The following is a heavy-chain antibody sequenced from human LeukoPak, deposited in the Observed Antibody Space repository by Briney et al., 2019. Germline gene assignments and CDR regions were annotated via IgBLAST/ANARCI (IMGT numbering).Heavy chain of an antibody. CDR2: IWYDGSHD. CDR1: GFTFSHYA. CDR3: AKEGDYCSSSSCYKRGTDY. Sequence: PGTSLRLSCATSGFTFSHYAFHWVRQAPGKGLEWVALIWYDGSHDTYEDSVKGRFTVSRDNSKNMLYLQMNSLRVEDTAVYFCAKEGDYCSSSSCYKRGTDYWGQGTLVSVS. V-gene: IGHV3-33*06. J-gene: IGHJ4*02. D-gene: IGHD2-2*02.